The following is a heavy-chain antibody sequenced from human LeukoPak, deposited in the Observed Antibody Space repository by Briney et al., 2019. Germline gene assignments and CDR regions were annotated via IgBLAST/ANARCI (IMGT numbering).Heavy chain of an antibody. J-gene: IGHJ4*02. CDR2: INPSGRST. CDR1: GYTFTSYY. Sequence: ASVKVSCKASGYTFTSYYMHWVRQAPGQGHKWMGIINPSGRSTSYAQKFQGRVTMTRDTSTSTVYMELSSLRSEDTAVYYCARQYYYDSSGPYYFDYWGQGTLVTVSS. D-gene: IGHD3-22*01. CDR3: ARQYYYDSSGPYYFDY. V-gene: IGHV1-46*01.